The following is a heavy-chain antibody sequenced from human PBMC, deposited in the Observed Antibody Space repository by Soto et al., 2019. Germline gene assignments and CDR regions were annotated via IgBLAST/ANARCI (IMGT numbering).Heavy chain of an antibody. CDR1: GGSIRSYC. V-gene: IGHV4-4*08. CDR2: IYNSGST. J-gene: IGHJ4*02. Sequence: PSETLSLTCTVSGGSIRSYCWTWIRQPPGKGLEWIGSIYNSGSTYYNPSLKSRVTISVDTSKNQFSLKLSSVTAADTAVYYCARDPCSGGSCYPDYWGQGTLVTVSS. D-gene: IGHD2-15*01. CDR3: ARDPCSGGSCYPDY.